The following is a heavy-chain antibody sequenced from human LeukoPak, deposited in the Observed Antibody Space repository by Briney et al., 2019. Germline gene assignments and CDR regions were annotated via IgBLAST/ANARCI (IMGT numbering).Heavy chain of an antibody. Sequence: SVKVSCKASGGTFSSYAISWVRQAPGQGLEWMGRIIPILGIANYAQKFQGRVTITTDESTSTAYMELSSLRSEDTAVYYCARVRGVLRYFDWLSSPGPFDYWGQGTLVTVSS. CDR1: GGTFSSYA. CDR3: ARVRGVLRYFDWLSSPGPFDY. V-gene: IGHV1-69*04. CDR2: IIPILGIA. D-gene: IGHD3-9*01. J-gene: IGHJ4*02.